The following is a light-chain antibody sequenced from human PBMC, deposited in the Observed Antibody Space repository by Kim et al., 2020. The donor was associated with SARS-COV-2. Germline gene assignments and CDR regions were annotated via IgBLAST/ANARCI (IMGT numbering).Light chain of an antibody. V-gene: IGLV2-11*01. J-gene: IGLJ3*02. CDR2: DVS. CDR1: SSDVGGYNY. CDR3: CSYAGSYAWV. Sequence: QSALTQPRSVSGSPGQSVTISCTGTSSDVGGYNYVSWYQQHQGKAPKLMIYDVSKRPSGVPDRFSGSKSGNTASLTISGLQAEDEADYYCCSYAGSYAWVFGGGTQLTVL.